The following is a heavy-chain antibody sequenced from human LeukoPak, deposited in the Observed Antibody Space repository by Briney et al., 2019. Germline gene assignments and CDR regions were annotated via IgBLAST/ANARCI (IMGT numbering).Heavy chain of an antibody. CDR3: ARRMHYGSGSYSGYYYGMDV. CDR2: ISAYNGNT. J-gene: IGHJ6*02. D-gene: IGHD3-10*01. V-gene: IGHV1-18*01. CDR1: GYTFTSYG. Sequence: ASVKVSCKASGYTFTSYGISWVRQAPGQGLEWMGWISAYNGNTTYAQKLQGRVTMTTDTSTSTAYMELRSLRSNDTAVYYCARRMHYGSGSYSGYYYGMDVWGQGTTVTVSS.